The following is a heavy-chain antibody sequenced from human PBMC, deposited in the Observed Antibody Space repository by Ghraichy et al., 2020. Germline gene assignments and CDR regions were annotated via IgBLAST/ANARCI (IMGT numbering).Heavy chain of an antibody. CDR3: ARDYYYDSSGYPVDY. Sequence: GGSLRLSCAASGFTFSSYSMNWVRQAPGKGLEWVSYISSSSSTIYYADSVKGRFTISRDNAKNSLYLQMNSLRDEDTAVYYCARDYYYDSSGYPVDYWGQGTLVTVSS. J-gene: IGHJ4*02. V-gene: IGHV3-48*02. D-gene: IGHD3-22*01. CDR1: GFTFSSYS. CDR2: ISSSSSTI.